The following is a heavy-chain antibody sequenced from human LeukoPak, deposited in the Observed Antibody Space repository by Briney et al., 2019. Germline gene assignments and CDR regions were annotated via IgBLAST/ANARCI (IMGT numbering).Heavy chain of an antibody. V-gene: IGHV3-21*01. Sequence: GGSLRLSCAASGFTFSSYSMNWVRQAPGKGLEWVSSISSSSSYIYYADSVKGRFTISRDNAKNSLYLQMNSLRAEDTAVYYCARDRIVQAFGIWGQGTMVTVSS. CDR3: ARDRIVQAFGI. CDR2: ISSSSSYI. CDR1: GFTFSSYS. D-gene: IGHD2/OR15-2a*01. J-gene: IGHJ3*02.